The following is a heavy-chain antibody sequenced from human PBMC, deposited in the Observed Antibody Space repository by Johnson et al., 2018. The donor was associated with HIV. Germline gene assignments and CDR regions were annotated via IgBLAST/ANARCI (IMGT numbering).Heavy chain of an antibody. CDR2: ISGSGGST. Sequence: VQLVESGGGLVQPGGSLRLSCAASGFTFSSYAMSGVRQAPGKGLEWVSAISGSGGSTYYADSVKGRFTISRDNSKNTLYLQMNSLRAEDTAVYYCAKVLSPRPWGDYAFDIWGQGTLVTVSS. CDR3: AKVLSPRPWGDYAFDI. D-gene: IGHD7-27*01. V-gene: IGHV3-23*04. J-gene: IGHJ3*02. CDR1: GFTFSSYA.